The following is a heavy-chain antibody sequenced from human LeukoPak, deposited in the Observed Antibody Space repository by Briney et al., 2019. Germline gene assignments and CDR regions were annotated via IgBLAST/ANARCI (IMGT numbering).Heavy chain of an antibody. V-gene: IGHV3-53*01. CDR3: ARRAGAYTHPYDY. CDR1: GFTFSSNS. J-gene: IGHJ4*02. CDR2: IYSAGSI. Sequence: GGSLRLSCTVSGFTFSSNSMSWVRQAPGKGLEWVSFIYSAGSIYYSDSVKGRFTISIDNSKNTLYLQMNSLRAEDTAVYYCARRAGAYTHPYDYWGQGTLVTVSS. D-gene: IGHD3-16*01.